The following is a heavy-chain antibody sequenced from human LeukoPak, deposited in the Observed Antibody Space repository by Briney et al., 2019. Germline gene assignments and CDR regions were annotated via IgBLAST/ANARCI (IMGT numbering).Heavy chain of an antibody. CDR3: ARLVHYYDSSCLLVYYFDY. V-gene: IGHV4-4*09. CDR1: GGSISSYY. Sequence: SETLSLTCTVSGGSISSYYWSWIRQPPGKGLEWIGYIYTSGSTNYNPSLKSRVTISVDTSKNQFSLKLSSVTAADTAVYYCARLVHYYDSSCLLVYYFDYWGQGTLVTVSS. D-gene: IGHD3-22*01. J-gene: IGHJ4*02. CDR2: IYTSGST.